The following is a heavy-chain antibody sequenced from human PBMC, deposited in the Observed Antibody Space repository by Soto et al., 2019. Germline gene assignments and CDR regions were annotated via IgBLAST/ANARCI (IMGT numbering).Heavy chain of an antibody. CDR3: AKASGRSWYNWFDP. D-gene: IGHD6-13*01. CDR2: IVPLFGTT. J-gene: IGHJ5*02. Sequence: QVQLVQSGAEVKKPGSSVKVSCKASGGNFTSYAISWVRQAPGQGLEFMGWIVPLFGTTNYAHKFRGRVTVTADESTSTVYMEMSSLRSEDTAVYYCAKASGRSWYNWFDPWGQGTLVTVST. CDR1: GGNFTSYA. V-gene: IGHV1-69*01.